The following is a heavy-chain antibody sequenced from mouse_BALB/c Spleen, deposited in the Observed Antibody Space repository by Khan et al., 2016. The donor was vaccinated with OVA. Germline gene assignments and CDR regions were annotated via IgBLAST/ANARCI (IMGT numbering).Heavy chain of an antibody. CDR3: ARLGYYGYFNV. CDR2: INPDSSTI. V-gene: IGHV4-1*02. Sequence: EVKLLESGGGLVQPGGSLKLSCAASGFDFSRYWMSWVRQAPGKGLEWIGEINPDSSTINYTPSLKDKFIISRDNAKNTLYLQMSKVRSEDTALYYCARLGYYGYFNVWGAETTVTVAS. CDR1: GFDFSRYW. J-gene: IGHJ1*01. D-gene: IGHD2-2*01.